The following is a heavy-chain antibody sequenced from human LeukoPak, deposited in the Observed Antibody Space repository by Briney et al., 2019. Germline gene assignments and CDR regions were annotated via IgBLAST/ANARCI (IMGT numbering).Heavy chain of an antibody. Sequence: SETLSLTCAVYGGSFSGYYWSWIRQRPGKGLEWIGEINHSGSTNYNPSLKSRVTISVDTSKNQFSLKLSSVTAADTAVYYCARGLVFDSSGYYFDYWGQGTLVTVSS. CDR1: GGSFSGYY. CDR2: INHSGST. J-gene: IGHJ4*02. V-gene: IGHV4-34*01. D-gene: IGHD3-22*01. CDR3: ARGLVFDSSGYYFDY.